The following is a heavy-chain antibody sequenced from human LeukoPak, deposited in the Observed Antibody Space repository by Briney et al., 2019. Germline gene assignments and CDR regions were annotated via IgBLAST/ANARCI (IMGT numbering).Heavy chain of an antibody. CDR3: AREGLAIFGVVNYYMDV. V-gene: IGHV1-2*02. CDR1: GYTFTGYY. J-gene: IGHJ6*03. Sequence: GASVKVSCKASGYTFTGYYMHWVRQAPGQGLEWMGWINPNSGGTNYDQKFQGRVTMTRDTSISTAYMELSRLRSDDAAVYYCAREGLAIFGVVNYYMDVWGKGTTVTVSS. CDR2: INPNSGGT. D-gene: IGHD3-3*01.